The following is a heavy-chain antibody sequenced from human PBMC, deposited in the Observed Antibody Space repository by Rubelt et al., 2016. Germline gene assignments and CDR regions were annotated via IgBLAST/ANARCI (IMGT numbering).Heavy chain of an antibody. J-gene: IGHJ1*01. V-gene: IGHV1-18*01. CDR1: GYTFTKYG. D-gene: IGHD4-17*01. CDR2: ISTYNGNT. CDR3: ARGGADYGDPYADYFQH. Sequence: QVQLVQSGAQVKKPGASVKVSCKASGYTFTKYGVSWVRQAPGQGLEWMGWISTYNGNTNYAQKLQGRVTMTTATSTSTAYKELSRLRSDDTAVYYCARGGADYGDPYADYFQHWGQGTLVTVSS.